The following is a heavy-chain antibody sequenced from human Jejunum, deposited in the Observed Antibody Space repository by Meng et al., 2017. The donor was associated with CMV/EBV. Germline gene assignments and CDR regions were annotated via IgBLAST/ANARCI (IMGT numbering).Heavy chain of an antibody. V-gene: IGHV3-23*03. Sequence: GFQFTDYAMHGVRQATGKGLEWISVFYISGRSTYYADAVKGRFTISRDNSKNMVYLQMNSLRVEDTAVYYCAKDRGGSDDAYDVWGQGATVTVSS. CDR2: FYISGRST. D-gene: IGHD3-16*01. J-gene: IGHJ3*01. CDR1: GFQFTDYA. CDR3: AKDRGGSDDAYDV.